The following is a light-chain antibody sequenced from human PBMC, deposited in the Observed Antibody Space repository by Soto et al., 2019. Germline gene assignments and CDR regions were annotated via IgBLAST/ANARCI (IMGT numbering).Light chain of an antibody. CDR2: SAS. V-gene: IGKV1-9*01. J-gene: IGKJ5*01. CDR3: QQLNSYPQP. Sequence: DIQMTQYPSSLSSSVGDRVTITCRASQTISNYLNWYQQKSGKPPKLLVYSASTLQSGVPSRFSGSGSEPDFTLTISSLQPEDSATYFCQQLNSYPQPFAQGTRLEIK. CDR1: QTISNY.